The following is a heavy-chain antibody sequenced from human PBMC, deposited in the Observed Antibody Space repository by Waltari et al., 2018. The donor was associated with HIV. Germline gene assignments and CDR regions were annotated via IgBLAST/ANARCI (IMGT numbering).Heavy chain of an antibody. Sequence: EVQLVESGGGLVQPGRSLRLSCAASGFTFDAYAMHWVRQAPGKGMVGGSGISGNSGSIGYADSGKGRFTISRDNAKNSLYLQMNSLRAEDTSLYYCAKEGVAYSYYGMDVWGQGTTVTVSS. J-gene: IGHJ6*02. V-gene: IGHV3-9*01. CDR1: GFTFDAYA. CDR3: AKEGVAYSYYGMDV. D-gene: IGHD2-15*01. CDR2: ISGNSGSI.